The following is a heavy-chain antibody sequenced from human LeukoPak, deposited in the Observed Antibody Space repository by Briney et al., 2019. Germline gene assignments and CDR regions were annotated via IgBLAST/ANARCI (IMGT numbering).Heavy chain of an antibody. V-gene: IGHV4-59*01. CDR3: AREVRYCSGGSCYGTFDY. Sequence: PSETLSLTCTVSGGSISSYYWSWIRQPPGKGLEWIGYIHYSGSTNYNPFLKSRVTISVDTSKNQFSLKLSSVTAADTAVYYCAREVRYCSGGSCYGTFDYWGQGTLVTVSS. D-gene: IGHD2-15*01. CDR1: GGSISSYY. J-gene: IGHJ4*02. CDR2: IHYSGST.